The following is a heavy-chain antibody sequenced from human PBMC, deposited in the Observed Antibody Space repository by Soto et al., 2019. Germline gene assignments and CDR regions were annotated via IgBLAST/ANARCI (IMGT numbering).Heavy chain of an antibody. Sequence: GGSLRLSCAASGFTFSSYAMSWVRQAPGMGLEWVSFISGSGARTSHADSVKGRFTISRDYSKNTVYLQMNSLRAEDTAIYYCAKDLRDVNSYRYFAYWGQGTLVTVSS. D-gene: IGHD3-10*01. V-gene: IGHV3-23*01. J-gene: IGHJ4*02. CDR3: AKDLRDVNSYRYFAY. CDR1: GFTFSSYA. CDR2: ISGSGART.